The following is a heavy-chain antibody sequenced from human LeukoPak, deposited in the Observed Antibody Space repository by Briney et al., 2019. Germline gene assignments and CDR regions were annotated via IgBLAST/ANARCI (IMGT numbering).Heavy chain of an antibody. D-gene: IGHD3-22*01. J-gene: IGHJ4*02. Sequence: PGGSLRLSCSASGFTFSSYAMHWVRQAPGKGLEYVSTISSNGGSTYYADSVKGRFTISRDNSKNTLYLQMSSLRAEDTAVYYCVKGGGYYPFDYWGQGTLVTVSS. CDR1: GFTFSSYA. CDR3: VKGGGYYPFDY. CDR2: ISSNGGST. V-gene: IGHV3-64D*06.